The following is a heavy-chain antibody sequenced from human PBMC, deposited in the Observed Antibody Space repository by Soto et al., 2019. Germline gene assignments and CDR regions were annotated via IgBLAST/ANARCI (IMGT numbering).Heavy chain of an antibody. CDR2: INAGNGNT. Sequence: ASVKVSCKASGYTFTSYAMHWVRQAPGQRLEWMGWINAGNGNTKYSQKFQGRATITRDTSASTAYMELSSLRSEDTAVYYCAREIRYCSGGSCYQGGYYYYGMDVWGQGTTVTVSS. V-gene: IGHV1-3*01. J-gene: IGHJ6*02. D-gene: IGHD2-15*01. CDR3: AREIRYCSGGSCYQGGYYYYGMDV. CDR1: GYTFTSYA.